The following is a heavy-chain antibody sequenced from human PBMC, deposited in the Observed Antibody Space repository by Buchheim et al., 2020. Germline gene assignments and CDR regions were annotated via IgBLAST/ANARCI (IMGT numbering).Heavy chain of an antibody. V-gene: IGHV3-74*01. Sequence: EVQLVESGGGLNQPGGSLRLSCAASGFAFRSYWMHWVRQAPGQGLVWVSRINTDGSSANYADSVKGRFTISRDTANNTPSLQMNRLRAKDTAIYYCAREDHSGYDSFDYWGQGAL. CDR3: AREDHSGYDSFDY. CDR1: GFAFRSYW. CDR2: INTDGSSA. J-gene: IGHJ4*02. D-gene: IGHD5-12*01.